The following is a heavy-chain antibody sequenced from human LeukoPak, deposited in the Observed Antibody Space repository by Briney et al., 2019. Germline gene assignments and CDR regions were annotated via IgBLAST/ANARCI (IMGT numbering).Heavy chain of an antibody. Sequence: PGGSLRLSGTASGFIFSSYGMHWVRQAPGKGLEWVAVISYDGSNKYYADSVKGRFTISRDNAKNSLYLQMTSLRDEDTAVYYCARDRSSGYYGNSDYWGQGTLVTVSS. V-gene: IGHV3-30*03. CDR1: GFIFSSYG. CDR2: ISYDGSNK. D-gene: IGHD3-22*01. J-gene: IGHJ4*02. CDR3: ARDRSSGYYGNSDY.